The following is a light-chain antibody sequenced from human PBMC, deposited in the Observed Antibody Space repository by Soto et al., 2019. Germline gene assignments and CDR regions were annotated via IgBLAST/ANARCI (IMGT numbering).Light chain of an antibody. CDR3: QQYGTSPRT. Sequence: ETVLAQSPGTLSLSPGEGATLSCRASQSVSSNYLAWYQQKPGQAPRLLIYGASSRATGIPDRFSGSGSGTDFTLTISRLEPEDFAVYYCQQYGTSPRTFGQGTRLEI. J-gene: IGKJ5*01. CDR2: GAS. CDR1: QSVSSNY. V-gene: IGKV3-20*01.